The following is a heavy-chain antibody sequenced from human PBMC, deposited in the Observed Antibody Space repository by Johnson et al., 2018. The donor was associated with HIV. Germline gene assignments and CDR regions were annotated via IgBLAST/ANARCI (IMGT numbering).Heavy chain of an antibody. D-gene: IGHD2-15*01. CDR3: ASDGRYCSGGSCPDAFDS. Sequence: VQLVESGGGLVKPGGSLRLSCAASGFSFSSNYMSWVRQAPGKGLEWVSVIYSGGSTYYADSVKGRFTISRDNSKKTLYLQMNSLRTEDTAVYYCASDGRYCSGGSCPDAFDSWGEGTMVTVSS. V-gene: IGHV3-66*01. CDR1: GFSFSSNY. CDR2: IYSGGST. J-gene: IGHJ3*02.